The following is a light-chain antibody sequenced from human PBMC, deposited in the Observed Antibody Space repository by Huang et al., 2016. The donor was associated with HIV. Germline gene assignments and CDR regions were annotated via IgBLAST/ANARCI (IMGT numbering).Light chain of an antibody. CDR3: QQYNNWPPAT. J-gene: IGKJ2*01. Sequence: EIVMTQSPATLSVSPGERATLSCRASQSVHINLAWYKQKPGLAPRLLSYGASARATGIPDRFSGSRSGTEFPLNFSSLQSEDFAVYYCQQYNNWPPATFGQGTKLEIK. CDR2: GAS. V-gene: IGKV3D-15*01. CDR1: QSVHIN.